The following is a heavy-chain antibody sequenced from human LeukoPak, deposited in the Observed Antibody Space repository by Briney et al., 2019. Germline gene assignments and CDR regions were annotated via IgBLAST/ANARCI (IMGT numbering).Heavy chain of an antibody. Sequence: ASVKVSCKASGYTFTAFYIHWVRQAPGHGLEWMGCINPNSGGTNYAQKFQGRVTMTRDTSISTAYMELSRLRSDDTAVYYCASGDYGDPPLNYWGQGTLVTVSS. V-gene: IGHV1-2*02. CDR1: GYTFTAFY. J-gene: IGHJ4*02. CDR2: INPNSGGT. CDR3: ASGDYGDPPLNY. D-gene: IGHD4/OR15-4a*01.